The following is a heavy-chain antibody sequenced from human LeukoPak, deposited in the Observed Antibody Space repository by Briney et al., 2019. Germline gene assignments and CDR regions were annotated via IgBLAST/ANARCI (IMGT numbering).Heavy chain of an antibody. V-gene: IGHV3-33*06. CDR1: GFMFSDYG. Sequence: GRSLRLSCAASGFMFSDYGMHWVRQAPGKGLEWVAAIWYDGSNIFYTDSVKGRFTISRDNSKNALYLQMNSLRAEDTADYYCAKEGDRGEALYYYYMDVWGNGTTVTVSS. J-gene: IGHJ6*03. D-gene: IGHD3-10*01. CDR3: AKEGDRGEALYYYYMDV. CDR2: IWYDGSNI.